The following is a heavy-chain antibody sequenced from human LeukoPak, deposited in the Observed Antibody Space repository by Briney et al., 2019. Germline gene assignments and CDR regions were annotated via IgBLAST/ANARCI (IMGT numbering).Heavy chain of an antibody. D-gene: IGHD3-3*01. CDR2: INHSGST. V-gene: IGHV4-34*01. J-gene: IGHJ4*02. CDR1: GGSLSGYY. CDR3: ARPDFWSGPNGH. Sequence: SETLSLTCAVYGGSLSGYYWSWIRQLPVKGLEWIGEINHSGSTNYNPSLKSRVTISVDTSKNQFSLKLSSVTAADTAVYYCARPDFWSGPNGHWGQGTLVTVSS.